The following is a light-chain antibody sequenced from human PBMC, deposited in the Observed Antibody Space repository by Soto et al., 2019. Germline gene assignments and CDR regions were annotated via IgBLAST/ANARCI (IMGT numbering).Light chain of an antibody. Sequence: DMQVTQSPSSLSASVGDRVTITCRTRQGTRNELGWYQQKPGKAPKCMIYGVSSLQSGAPSRFSGSGSGTEFTRTISSLQPEDFETYYCLQYSSYPWTFGQGTKVEIK. V-gene: IGKV1-17*01. CDR2: GVS. CDR3: LQYSSYPWT. J-gene: IGKJ1*01. CDR1: QGTRNE.